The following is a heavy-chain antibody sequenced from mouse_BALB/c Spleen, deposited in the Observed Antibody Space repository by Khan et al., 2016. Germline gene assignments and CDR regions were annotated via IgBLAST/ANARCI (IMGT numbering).Heavy chain of an antibody. J-gene: IGHJ3*01. D-gene: IGHD2-4*01. CDR3: AREGLRRGFAY. CDR2: ISDGGSYT. Sequence: EVELVESGGGLVKPGGSLKLSCAASGFTFIDYYMYWVRQTPEKRLEWVATISDGGSYTYYPDSVTGRFTISRYNAKTNLYLQKSSPKTEDTAMYYGAREGLRRGFAYWGQGTLVTVSA. CDR1: GFTFIDYY. V-gene: IGHV5-4*02.